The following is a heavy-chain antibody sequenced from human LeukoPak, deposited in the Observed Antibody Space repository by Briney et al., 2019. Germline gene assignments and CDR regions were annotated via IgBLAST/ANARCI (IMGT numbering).Heavy chain of an antibody. CDR2: IYSSGST. CDR3: AGSGYDTYYGMDV. Sequence: PGGSLRLSSAASGFTVSSNYMTWVRQAPGKGLEWVSVIYSSGSTYYADSVKGRFTISRDNSKNTLYLQMNSLRAEDTAVYYCAGSGYDTYYGMDVWGQGTTVTVSS. CDR1: GFTVSSNY. D-gene: IGHD3-22*01. J-gene: IGHJ6*02. V-gene: IGHV3-66*01.